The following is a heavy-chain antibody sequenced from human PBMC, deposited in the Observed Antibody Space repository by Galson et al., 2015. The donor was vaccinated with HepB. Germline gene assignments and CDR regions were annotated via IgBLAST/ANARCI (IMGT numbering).Heavy chain of an antibody. J-gene: IGHJ3*02. CDR2: INPNSGGT. V-gene: IGHV1-2*06. CDR1: GYTFTGYY. CDR3: ASGIVVVVAAADAFDI. Sequence: SVKVSCKASGYTFTGYYMHWVRQAPGQGLEWMGRINPNSGGTNYAQKFQGRVTMTRDTSISTAYMELSRLRSDDTAVYYCASGIVVVVAAADAFDIWGQGTMVTVSS. D-gene: IGHD2-15*01.